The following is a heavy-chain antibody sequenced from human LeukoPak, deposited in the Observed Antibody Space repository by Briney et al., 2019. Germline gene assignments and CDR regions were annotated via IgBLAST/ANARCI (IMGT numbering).Heavy chain of an antibody. Sequence: PSETLSLTCTVSGGSISSSSYYWGWIRQPPGKGLEWIGSIFYRGSTYYNPSLKSRVTISVDTSKNQFSLKLSSVTAADTAVYYCARHLAAAGYYYYYAMDVWGQGTTVTVSS. CDR2: IFYRGST. D-gene: IGHD6-13*01. V-gene: IGHV4-39*01. CDR1: GGSISSSSYY. CDR3: ARHLAAAGYYYYYAMDV. J-gene: IGHJ6*02.